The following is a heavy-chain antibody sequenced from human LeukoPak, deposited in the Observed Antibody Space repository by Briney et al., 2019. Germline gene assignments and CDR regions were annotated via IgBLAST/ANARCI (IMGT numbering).Heavy chain of an antibody. CDR2: ISGTSSTI. CDR1: GFTFSSYS. V-gene: IGHV3-48*01. J-gene: IGHJ4*02. CDR3: AKDLSRIAVAGTGCDY. D-gene: IGHD6-19*01. Sequence: GGSLRLSCAASGFTFSSYSMNWVRQAPGKGLEWVSFISGTSSTIYYADSVKGRFTISRDNSKNTLYLQMNSLRAEDTAVYYCAKDLSRIAVAGTGCDYWGQGTLVTVSS.